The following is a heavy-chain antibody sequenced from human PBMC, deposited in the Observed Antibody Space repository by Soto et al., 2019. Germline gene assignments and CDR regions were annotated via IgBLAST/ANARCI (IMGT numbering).Heavy chain of an antibody. CDR1: GYSISSSNW. CDR3: ARGGGNGDAFDV. Sequence: QVQLQESGPRLVKPSDTLSLTCAVSGYSISSSNWWGWIRQPPGKGLEWIGYIHYSGTTYDNPSLNSRVTMSVDTSKNKFTLKLSSVTAVDTALYYGARGGGNGDAFDVWGQGTLVTVSS. J-gene: IGHJ3*01. CDR2: IHYSGTT. D-gene: IGHD2-15*01. V-gene: IGHV4-28*03.